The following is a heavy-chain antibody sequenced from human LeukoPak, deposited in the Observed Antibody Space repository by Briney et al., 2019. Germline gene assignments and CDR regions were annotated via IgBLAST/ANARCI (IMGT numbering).Heavy chain of an antibody. V-gene: IGHV3-23*01. D-gene: IGHD1-26*01. CDR1: GFTFSSYA. J-gene: IGHJ4*02. Sequence: PGGSLRLSCAASGFTFSSYAMSWVRQAPGKGLEWVSAISGSGGSTYYADSVKGRFTISRDNSKNTLYLQMNSLRAEDTAVYYCARGVRAGGAPDYWGQGTLVTVSS. CDR3: ARGVRAGGAPDY. CDR2: ISGSGGST.